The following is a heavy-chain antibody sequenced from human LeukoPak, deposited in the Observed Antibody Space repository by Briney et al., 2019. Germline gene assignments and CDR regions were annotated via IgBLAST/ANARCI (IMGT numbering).Heavy chain of an antibody. J-gene: IGHJ5*02. CDR1: ASTVSSYG. V-gene: IGHV3-66*02. Sequence: RRSLRLSCAASASTVSSYGMSCVRQAPRKGPEWVSLVYSDGVTRYADSVQDRFTNSRDNSKNRVYLQMNNLRGEDTAVYHCVRDRAEGRAWVEFDPGGQGILVTVSS. CDR2: VYSDGVT. CDR3: VRDRAEGRAWVEFDP.